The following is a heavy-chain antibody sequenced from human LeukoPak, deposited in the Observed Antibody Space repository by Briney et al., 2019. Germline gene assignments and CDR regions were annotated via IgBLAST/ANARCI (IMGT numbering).Heavy chain of an antibody. Sequence: GASVKVSCKTSGYTFTTYGISWVRQAPGQGLEWMGWISGSNGNTKYAQKVRGRVTMTTDTSTTTAYMEVRSLRSDDTAVYYCARDRDRMVQGVTALFDYWGQGTLVTVSS. CDR1: GYTFTTYG. J-gene: IGHJ4*02. CDR3: ARDRDRMVQGVTALFDY. D-gene: IGHD3-10*01. CDR2: ISGSNGNT. V-gene: IGHV1-18*04.